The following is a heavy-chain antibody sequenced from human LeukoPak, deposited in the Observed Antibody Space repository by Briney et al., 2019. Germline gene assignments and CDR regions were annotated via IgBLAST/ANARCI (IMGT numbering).Heavy chain of an antibody. CDR1: GYTFTGYY. D-gene: IGHD2-21*01. J-gene: IGHJ4*02. V-gene: IGHV1-2*02. Sequence: ASVKVSCRPSGYTFTGYYLHWVRQAPGQALEWMGWINPNTGATVYEQNFQGRVTMSRDTSISTAYYCARDRVGSGWPRPFYFEFWGQGTLVTVSS. CDR3: FEF. CDR2: INPNTGAT.